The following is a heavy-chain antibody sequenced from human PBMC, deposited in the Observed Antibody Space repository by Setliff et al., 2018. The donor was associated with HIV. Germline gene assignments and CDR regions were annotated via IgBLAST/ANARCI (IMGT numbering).Heavy chain of an antibody. D-gene: IGHD2-15*01. V-gene: IGHV1-69*10. CDR2: IIPILGIA. CDR1: GGPFSSYA. Sequence: SVKVSCKASGGPFSSYAISWVRQAPGQGLEWMGGIIPILGIANYAQKFQGRVTITADEFTSTSKNQLSLSLTSVTGADTAVYYCARGGASSKYLDPWGQGTLVTVSS. J-gene: IGHJ5*02. CDR3: ARGGASSKYLDP.